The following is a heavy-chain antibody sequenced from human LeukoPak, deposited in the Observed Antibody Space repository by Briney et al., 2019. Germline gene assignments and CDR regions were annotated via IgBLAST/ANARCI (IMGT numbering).Heavy chain of an antibody. CDR2: ISSSSSNI. Sequence: GGSLRLSCAASGFAFNGHGMNWVRQAPGKGLEWVSYISSSSSNIYSADFVKGRFSISRDNAKNSVYLQMNSLRDEDTAVYYCARERTSGWDAFDTWGQGTLVTVSS. D-gene: IGHD6-19*01. V-gene: IGHV3-48*02. CDR1: GFAFNGHG. J-gene: IGHJ5*02. CDR3: ARERTSGWDAFDT.